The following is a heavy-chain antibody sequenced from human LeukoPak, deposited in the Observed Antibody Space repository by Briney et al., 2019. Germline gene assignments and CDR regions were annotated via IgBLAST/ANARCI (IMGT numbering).Heavy chain of an antibody. CDR3: ARYYSHTSAWSEGGLDQ. CDR2: IRYDGSNK. CDR1: GFTFSSYG. V-gene: IGHV3-30*02. D-gene: IGHD6-19*01. J-gene: IGHJ4*02. Sequence: GGSLRLSCAASGFTFSSYGMHWVRQAPGKGLEWVAFIRYDGSNKYYADSVKGRFTISRDNSKNTLYLQMNSLRAEDTAVYYCARYYSHTSAWSEGGLDQWGQGTLVTVSS.